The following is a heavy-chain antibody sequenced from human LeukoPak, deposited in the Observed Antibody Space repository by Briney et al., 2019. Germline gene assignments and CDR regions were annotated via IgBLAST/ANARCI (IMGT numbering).Heavy chain of an antibody. CDR2: INHNGNVN. J-gene: IGHJ6*02. V-gene: IGHV3-7*03. Sequence: GGSLRLSCAASGFTFSSYAMSWVRQAPGKGLEWVASINHNGNVNYYVDSVKGRFTISRDNAKNSLYLQMSNLRAEDTAVYYCAAVSTKTYYYGLDVWGQGTTVTVSS. D-gene: IGHD4-17*01. CDR3: AAVSTKTYYYGLDV. CDR1: GFTFSSYA.